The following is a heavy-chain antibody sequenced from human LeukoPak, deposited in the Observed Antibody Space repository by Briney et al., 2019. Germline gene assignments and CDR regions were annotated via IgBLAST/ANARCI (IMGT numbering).Heavy chain of an antibody. Sequence: DPGGSLRLSCAASGFTFSSYAMHWVRQAPGKGLEWVAFIRFDGSYKYYADSVKGRFTISRDNSRNTLYLQMNSLRAEDTAVYYCAKDTYSSSLRWFDYWGQGTLVTVSS. CDR2: IRFDGSYK. V-gene: IGHV3-30*02. CDR3: AKDTYSSSLRWFDY. CDR1: GFTFSSYA. D-gene: IGHD4-11*01. J-gene: IGHJ4*02.